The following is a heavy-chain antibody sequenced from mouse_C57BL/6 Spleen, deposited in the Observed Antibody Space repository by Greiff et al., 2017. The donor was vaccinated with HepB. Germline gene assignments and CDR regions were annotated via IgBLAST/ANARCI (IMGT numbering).Heavy chain of an antibody. CDR2: IDPSDSET. CDR1: GYTFTSYW. Sequence: QVQLQQPGAELVRPGSSVKLSCKASGYTFTSYWMHWVKQRPIQGLEWIGNIDPSDSETHYNQKFKDKATLTVDKSSSTAYMQLSSLTSEDSAVYYCARRSYDDYYAMDYWGQGTSVTVSS. D-gene: IGHD2-12*01. CDR3: ARRSYDDYYAMDY. J-gene: IGHJ4*01. V-gene: IGHV1-52*01.